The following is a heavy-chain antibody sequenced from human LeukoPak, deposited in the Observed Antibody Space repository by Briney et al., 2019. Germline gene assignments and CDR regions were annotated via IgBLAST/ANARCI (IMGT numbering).Heavy chain of an antibody. CDR3: ARGPHHHDSSGYSPSYSYAMDV. D-gene: IGHD3-22*01. CDR1: GGSISSYY. V-gene: IGHV4-59*01. J-gene: IGHJ6*02. CDR2: IYYSGST. Sequence: SETLSLTCTVSGGSISSYYWSWIRQPPGKGLEWIGYIYYSGSTNYNPSLRSRVTISVDTSKNQFSLDLRSVTAADTAVYYCARGPHHHDSSGYSPSYSYAMDVWGQGTTVTVSS.